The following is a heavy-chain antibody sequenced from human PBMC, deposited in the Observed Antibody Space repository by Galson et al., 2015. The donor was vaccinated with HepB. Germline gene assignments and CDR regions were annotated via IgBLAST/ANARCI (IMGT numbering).Heavy chain of an antibody. CDR3: ARLRLGSRLTSGPYAFDI. Sequence: SETLSLTCTVSGGPVSSGSYYWSWIRQPPGKGLEWIGYIYYSGSTNYNPSLKSRVTISVDTSKNQFSLKLSSVTAADTAVYYCARLRLGSRLTSGPYAFDIWGQGTMVTVSS. CDR2: IYYSGST. D-gene: IGHD6-19*01. CDR1: GGPVSSGSYY. J-gene: IGHJ3*02. V-gene: IGHV4-61*01.